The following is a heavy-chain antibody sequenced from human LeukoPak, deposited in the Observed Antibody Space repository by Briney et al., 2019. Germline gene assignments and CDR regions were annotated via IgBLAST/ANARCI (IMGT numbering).Heavy chain of an antibody. CDR1: GFTFSSYS. J-gene: IGHJ3*02. CDR2: ISGSGGST. D-gene: IGHD1-7*01. CDR3: AKGRQLRNYIDAFDI. V-gene: IGHV3-23*01. Sequence: GSLRLSCAASGFTFSSYSMNWVRQAPGKGLEWVSAISGSGGSTYYADSVKGRFTISRDNSKNTLYLQMNSLRAEDTAVYYCAKGRQLRNYIDAFDIWGQGTMVTVSS.